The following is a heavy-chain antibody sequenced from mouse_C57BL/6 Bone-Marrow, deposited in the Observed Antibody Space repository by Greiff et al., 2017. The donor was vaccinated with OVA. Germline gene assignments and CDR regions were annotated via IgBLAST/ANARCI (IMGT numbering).Heavy chain of an antibody. CDR1: GFTFSDYY. CDR2: ISNGGGST. J-gene: IGHJ4*01. Sequence: EVKLVESGGGLVQPGGSLKLSCAASGFTFSDYYMYWVRQTPEKRLEWVAYISNGGGSTYYPDTVKGRFTISSDNAETTLYLQMSRLNSEDTAMYYCAIHGYYGSSLYAMDYWGQGTSVTVSS. CDR3: AIHGYYGSSLYAMDY. D-gene: IGHD1-1*01. V-gene: IGHV5-12*01.